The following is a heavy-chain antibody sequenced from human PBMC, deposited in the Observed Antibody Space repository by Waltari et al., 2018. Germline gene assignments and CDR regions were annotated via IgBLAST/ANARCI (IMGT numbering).Heavy chain of an antibody. CDR2: ISGHGGRT. Sequence: QVQLVQSGAEVKKPGASVKVSCKASGYTFTNYGVTWVRRAPGQGLEWMGWISGHGGRTKYTQSLQGRVTMTTDTSTSTAYMELRSLRSDDTAVYYCAREGSGDPFFDYWGQGTLVTVSS. CDR1: GYTFTNYG. V-gene: IGHV1-18*01. J-gene: IGHJ4*02. CDR3: AREGSGDPFFDY. D-gene: IGHD3-10*01.